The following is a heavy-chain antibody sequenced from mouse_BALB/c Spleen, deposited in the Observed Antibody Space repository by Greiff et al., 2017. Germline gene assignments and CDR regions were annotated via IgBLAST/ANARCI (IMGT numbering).Heavy chain of an antibody. CDR1: GYTFTSYT. J-gene: IGHJ4*01. CDR2: INPSSGYT. CDR3: ARRTTVVLTERYAMDY. V-gene: IGHV1-4*01. Sequence: VQLQESGAELARPGASVKMSCKASGYTFTSYTMHWVKQRPGQGLEWIGYINPSSGYTNYNQKFKDKATLTADKSSSTAYMQLSSLTSEDSAVYYCARRTTVVLTERYAMDYWGQGTSVTVSS. D-gene: IGHD1-1*01.